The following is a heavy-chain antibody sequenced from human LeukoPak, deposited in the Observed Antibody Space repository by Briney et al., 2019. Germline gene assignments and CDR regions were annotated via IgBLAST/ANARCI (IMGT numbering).Heavy chain of an antibody. CDR3: SREKRRMMIRGLNWFDP. CDR2: IYYSGST. D-gene: IGHD3-10*01. V-gene: IGHV4-39*07. Sequence: SGTLSLTCAVSGVSFSSSSYYWGWIPQRPGKGLEWVGSIYYSGSTYDNPSLKSRATISVDTYKNQFSLKLSSVTAAATAFYYCSREKRRMMIRGLNWFDPWGQGTLVTVSS. J-gene: IGHJ5*02. CDR1: GVSFSSSSYY.